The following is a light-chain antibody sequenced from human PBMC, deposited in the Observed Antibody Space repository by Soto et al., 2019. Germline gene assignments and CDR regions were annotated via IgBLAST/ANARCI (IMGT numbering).Light chain of an antibody. V-gene: IGKV3-15*01. J-gene: IGKJ5*01. CDR3: EQYKGWPIT. CDR1: QSVSSY. CDR2: GAS. Sequence: EIVLTQSPATLSLSPGERATLSCRASQSVSSYLAWYQQKPGQAPRLLIYGASPRATGFPARFSGSGSGTEFTRTISSLQSEDFAVYYCEQYKGWPITVGQGTRLEIK.